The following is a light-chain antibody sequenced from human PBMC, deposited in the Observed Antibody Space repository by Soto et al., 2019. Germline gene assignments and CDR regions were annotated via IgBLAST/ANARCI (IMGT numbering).Light chain of an antibody. CDR3: QQRSNWPPWT. V-gene: IGKV3-11*01. Sequence: EIVLTQSPATLSLSPGERATLSCRASQSVDSYLAWYQQKPGQAPRLLIYGASNRATGIPARFSGSGSGTDFTLTISSLEPEDFAVDYCQQRSNWPPWTFGQGTKVDIK. CDR2: GAS. J-gene: IGKJ1*01. CDR1: QSVDSY.